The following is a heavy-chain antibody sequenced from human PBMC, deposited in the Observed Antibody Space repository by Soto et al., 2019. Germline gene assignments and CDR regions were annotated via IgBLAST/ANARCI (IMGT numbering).Heavy chain of an antibody. CDR1: GCTFSSYG. CDR3: AKTSIRGVRGRRDYYYGMDV. CDR2: ISYDGSNK. Sequence: SLRLSCAASGCTFSSYGVHWVRQAPGKGLEWVAVISYDGSNKYYADSVKGRFTISRDNSKNTLYLQMNSLRAEETAVYYCAKTSIRGVRGRRDYYYGMDVWGQG. V-gene: IGHV3-30*18. J-gene: IGHJ6*02. D-gene: IGHD3-10*01.